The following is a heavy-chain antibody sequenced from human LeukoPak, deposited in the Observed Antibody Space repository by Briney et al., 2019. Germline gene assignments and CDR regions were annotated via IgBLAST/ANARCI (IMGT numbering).Heavy chain of an antibody. Sequence: PGGSLRLSCAASGFTFSSYAMSWVRQAPGKGLEWVSAISGSGGSTYYADSVKGRFTISRDNSKNTLYLQMNSLRAEDTAVYYCAKGSSGWYMAPGDSWGPGTLVTVSS. CDR2: ISGSGGST. D-gene: IGHD6-19*01. V-gene: IGHV3-23*01. CDR1: GFTFSSYA. J-gene: IGHJ5*01. CDR3: AKGSSGWYMAPGDS.